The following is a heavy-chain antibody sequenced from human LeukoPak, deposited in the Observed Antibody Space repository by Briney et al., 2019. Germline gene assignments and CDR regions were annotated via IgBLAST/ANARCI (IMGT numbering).Heavy chain of an antibody. CDR1: GFTFSSYG. D-gene: IGHD6-19*01. CDR3: ANGEQWLEYFDY. Sequence: GGSLRLSCAASGFTFSSYGMHWVRQAPGKGLEWVAVISYDGSNKYYADSVKGRFTISRDNSKNTLYLQMNSLRAEDTAVYYCANGEQWLEYFDYWGQGTLVTVSS. V-gene: IGHV3-30*18. J-gene: IGHJ4*02. CDR2: ISYDGSNK.